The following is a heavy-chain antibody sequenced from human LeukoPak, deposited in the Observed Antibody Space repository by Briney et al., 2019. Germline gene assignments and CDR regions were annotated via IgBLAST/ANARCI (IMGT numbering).Heavy chain of an antibody. J-gene: IGHJ4*02. CDR1: GGSISSNNYY. V-gene: IGHV4-39*01. CDR2: IFYSGST. Sequence: PSETLSLTCTVSGGSISSNNYYWGWIRQPPGKGLEWIGRIFYSGSTYYNPSLKSRVTISVDTSKSQFSLKLGSVTAADTAVYYCARRPTDSSGWYAAPYYFDYWGQGTLVTVSS. CDR3: ARRPTDSSGWYAAPYYFDY. D-gene: IGHD6-19*01.